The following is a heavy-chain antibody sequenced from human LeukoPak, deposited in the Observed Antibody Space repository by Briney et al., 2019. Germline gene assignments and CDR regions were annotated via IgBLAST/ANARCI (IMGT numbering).Heavy chain of an antibody. J-gene: IGHJ5*02. CDR1: GFTFSSYS. D-gene: IGHD1-26*01. CDR2: ISSSSSYI. Sequence: GGSLRLSCAASGFTFSSYSMNWVRQAPGKGLEWVSSISSSSSYIYYADSVKGRFTISRDNAQNSLYLQMNSLRAEDTAVYYCAREVVGAINAWGQGTLVTVSS. V-gene: IGHV3-21*01. CDR3: AREVVGAINA.